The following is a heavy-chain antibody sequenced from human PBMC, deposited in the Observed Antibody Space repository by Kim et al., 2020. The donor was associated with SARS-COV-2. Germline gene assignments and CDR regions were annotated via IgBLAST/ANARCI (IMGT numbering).Heavy chain of an antibody. CDR1: GFTFRSHA. Sequence: GGSLRLSCAASGFTFRSHAMNWVRQAPGKGLEWVSGISESGGTTNYADSVKGRFTISRDNSKNTLYLQMNSLRAEATAVYYCAKRYCSGGTCYSIDYWGQGTLVTVSS. CDR2: ISESGGTT. CDR3: AKRYCSGGTCYSIDY. V-gene: IGHV3-23*01. D-gene: IGHD2-15*01. J-gene: IGHJ4*02.